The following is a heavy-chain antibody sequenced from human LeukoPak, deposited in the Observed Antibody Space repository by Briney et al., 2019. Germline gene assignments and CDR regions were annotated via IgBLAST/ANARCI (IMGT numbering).Heavy chain of an antibody. Sequence: GGSLRLSCAASGFTFRNASMSWVRQAPGKGLEWVAFIRYDGSNKYYADSVKGRFTISRDNAKNSLYLQMNSLRAEDTAVYYCASEKNPDYYYYGMDVWGQGTTVTVSS. CDR1: GFTFRNAS. CDR2: IRYDGSNK. J-gene: IGHJ6*02. CDR3: ASEKNPDYYYYGMDV. V-gene: IGHV3-33*08.